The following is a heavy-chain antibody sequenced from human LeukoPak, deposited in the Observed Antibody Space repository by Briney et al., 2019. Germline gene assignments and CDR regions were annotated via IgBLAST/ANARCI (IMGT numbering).Heavy chain of an antibody. CDR3: ARGNNYAYRGGDHRGGDY. CDR2: INPSDGTT. D-gene: IGHD2-2*01. V-gene: IGHV1-46*01. J-gene: IGHJ4*02. Sequence: ASVKVSCKASGYTFTSYYMQWVRQAPGQGLEWMGIINPSDGTTYYAQKFQGRVTMTRDTSTSTGYMELSSLRSEDTAVYYCARGNNYAYRGGDHRGGDYWGQGTLVTVSS. CDR1: GYTFTSYY.